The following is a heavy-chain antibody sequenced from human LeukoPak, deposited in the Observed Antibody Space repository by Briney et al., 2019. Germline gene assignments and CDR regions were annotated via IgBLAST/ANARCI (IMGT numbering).Heavy chain of an antibody. CDR1: GDSISFYY. V-gene: IGHV4-4*07. Sequence: SETLSLTCSVSGDSISFYYWNWIRQSAGKGLEWLGRISTNGNTKYNPSLKSRVTMSAHTSKNEFFLNLGSVTVADTAVYYCAKDEGSDSGSYLGWFDTWGQGILVTVSS. CDR3: AKDEGSDSGSYLGWFDT. J-gene: IGHJ5*02. D-gene: IGHD1-26*01. CDR2: ISTNGNT.